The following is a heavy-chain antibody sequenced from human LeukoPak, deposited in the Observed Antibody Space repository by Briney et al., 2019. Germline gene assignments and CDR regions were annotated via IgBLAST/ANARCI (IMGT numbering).Heavy chain of an antibody. CDR1: GFTFDDYA. CDR2: ISWNSGSI. D-gene: IGHD6-19*01. Sequence: PGGSLRLSCAASGFTFDDYAMHWVRQAPGKGQEWVSGISWNSGSIGYADSVKGRFTISRDNAKNSLYLQMNSLRAEDMALYYCAKSHSSGWYEVGTAIDYWGQGTLVTVSS. CDR3: AKSHSSGWYEVGTAIDY. V-gene: IGHV3-9*03. J-gene: IGHJ4*02.